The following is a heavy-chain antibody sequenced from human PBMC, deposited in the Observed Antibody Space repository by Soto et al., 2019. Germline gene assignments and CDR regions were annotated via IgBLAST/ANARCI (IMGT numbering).Heavy chain of an antibody. CDR1: GFTFSSYA. CDR2: ISYDGSNK. D-gene: IGHD7-27*01. Sequence: PGGSLRLSCAASGFTFSSYAMHWVRQAPGKGLEWVAVISYDGSNKYYADSVKGRFTISRDNSKNTLYLQMNSLRAEDTAVYYCAKGFSGAIDSWGRGTMVTVSS. CDR3: AKGFSGAIDS. J-gene: IGHJ3*02. V-gene: IGHV3-30-3*01.